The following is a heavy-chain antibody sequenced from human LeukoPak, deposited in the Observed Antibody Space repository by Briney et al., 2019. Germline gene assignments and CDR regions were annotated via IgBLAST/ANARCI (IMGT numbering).Heavy chain of an antibody. CDR2: INHSGST. V-gene: IGHV4-39*07. CDR1: GGSISSSSYY. CDR3: ARGLGYCSGGSCYQFDY. D-gene: IGHD2-15*01. Sequence: SDTLSLTCTVSGGSISSSSYYWSWLRQPPGTGLEWIGEINHSGSTNYNPSLKSRVTISVDTSKNQFSLKLSSVTAADTAVYYCARGLGYCSGGSCYQFDYWGQGTLVTVSS. J-gene: IGHJ4*02.